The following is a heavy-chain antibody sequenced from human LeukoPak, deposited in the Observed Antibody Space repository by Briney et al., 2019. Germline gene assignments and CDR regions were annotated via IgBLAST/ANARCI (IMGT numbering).Heavy chain of an antibody. CDR2: MNPNTGNT. Sequence: ASVKVSCKASGYTFINYDINWVRQATGQGLEWMGWMNPNTGNTDYAQKFQGRATITRDTSTNTAYMELTGLTSEDTAVYYCARGGEVAGHNWFDPWGQGTLVSVSS. CDR3: ARGGEVAGHNWFDP. D-gene: IGHD2-15*01. J-gene: IGHJ5*02. CDR1: GYTFINYD. V-gene: IGHV1-8*03.